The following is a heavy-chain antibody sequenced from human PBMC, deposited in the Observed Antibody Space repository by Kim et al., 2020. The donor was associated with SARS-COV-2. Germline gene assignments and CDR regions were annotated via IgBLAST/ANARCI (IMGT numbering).Heavy chain of an antibody. J-gene: IGHJ1*01. Sequence: IAYADSVRGRFTIAGDNGKKSLYLQMNSLKAEDTAVYYCARDPNWGGGSWGQGTLVTVSS. V-gene: IGHV3-21*01. CDR3: ARDPNWGGGS. CDR2: I. D-gene: IGHD2-21*01.